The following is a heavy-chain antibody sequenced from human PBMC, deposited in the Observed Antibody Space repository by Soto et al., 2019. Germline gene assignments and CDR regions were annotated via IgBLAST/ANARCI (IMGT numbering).Heavy chain of an antibody. V-gene: IGHV4-30-4*01. Sequence: SETLSLTCSVSGGSISSIDYFWSWIRQPPGKGLEWIGFIYHTGTTYYNPSLRSRVTISIDTSKGQFSMKLNSVTAADTAVYYCARVMAAMQNWLDPWGQGTLVTVSS. J-gene: IGHJ5*02. D-gene: IGHD2-2*01. CDR3: ARVMAAMQNWLDP. CDR2: IYHTGTT. CDR1: GGSISSIDYF.